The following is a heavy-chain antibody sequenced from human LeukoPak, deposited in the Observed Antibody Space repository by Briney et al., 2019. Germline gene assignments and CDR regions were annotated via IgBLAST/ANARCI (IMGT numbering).Heavy chain of an antibody. CDR3: ASTLAVAGTEGWFDP. D-gene: IGHD6-19*01. CDR1: GGSISSYY. J-gene: IGHJ5*02. Sequence: SETLSLTCTVSGGSISSYYWRWIRQPPGKGLEWIGYIYYSGSTNYNPSLKSRVTISVDTSKNQFSLKLSSVTAADTAVYYCASTLAVAGTEGWFDPWGQGTLVTVSS. CDR2: IYYSGST. V-gene: IGHV4-59*08.